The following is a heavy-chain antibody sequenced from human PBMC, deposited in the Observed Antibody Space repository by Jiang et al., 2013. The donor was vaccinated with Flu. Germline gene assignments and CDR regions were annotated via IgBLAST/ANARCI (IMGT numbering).Heavy chain of an antibody. Sequence: YAVTWVRQAPGQGLEWMGRIIPIIGILDYAQKFQGRVTIIADSSMTSVDMDLSSLRSEDSGVYFCALGPKDIAVADYWGQGTLVIVSS. J-gene: IGHJ4*02. V-gene: IGHV1-69*04. CDR1: YA. D-gene: IGHD6-19*01. CDR3: ALGPKDIAVADY. CDR2: IIPIIGIL.